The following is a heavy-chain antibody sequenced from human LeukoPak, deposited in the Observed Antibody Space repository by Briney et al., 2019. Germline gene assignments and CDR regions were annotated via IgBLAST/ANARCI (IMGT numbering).Heavy chain of an antibody. CDR2: IKPDGSEE. Sequence: GGSLRLSCAASGLIFDNYWMSWVRQAPGKGLEWVANIKPDGSEEYYVDSVKGRFTISRDNAKNSLYLQMNSLRAEDTAVYYCARGRDGDFPPDYWGQGTLVTVSS. D-gene: IGHD4-17*01. V-gene: IGHV3-7*01. J-gene: IGHJ4*02. CDR3: ARGRDGDFPPDY. CDR1: GLIFDNYW.